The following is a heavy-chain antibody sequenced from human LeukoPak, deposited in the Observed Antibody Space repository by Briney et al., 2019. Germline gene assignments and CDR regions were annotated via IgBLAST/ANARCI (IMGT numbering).Heavy chain of an antibody. D-gene: IGHD3-22*01. Sequence: SETLSLTCSVSDGSINSYYWNWIRRPPGKGLEWIGYIYYNGNTNYSPSLKSRVTMSVDTSKNQFSLKLSSVTAADTAVYYCARTSRNYYDSSGYYYFNWFDPWGQGTLVTVSS. CDR2: IYYNGNT. J-gene: IGHJ5*02. CDR1: DGSINSYY. V-gene: IGHV4-59*12. CDR3: ARTSRNYYDSSGYYYFNWFDP.